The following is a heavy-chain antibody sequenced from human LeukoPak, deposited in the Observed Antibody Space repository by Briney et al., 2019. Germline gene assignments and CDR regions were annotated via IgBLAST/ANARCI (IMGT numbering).Heavy chain of an antibody. CDR3: ARGRFPGVDAFNI. D-gene: IGHD3-3*01. Sequence: ASVKVSCKASGGTFNSHTLTWVRQAPGQGLEWMGGVISISVTPNYPQNFQGRVTITTDESTSTAYMELRSLRSEDTAMYFCARGRFPGVDAFNIWGQGTMVIVS. J-gene: IGHJ3*02. CDR1: GGTFNSHT. V-gene: IGHV1-69*05. CDR2: VISISVTP.